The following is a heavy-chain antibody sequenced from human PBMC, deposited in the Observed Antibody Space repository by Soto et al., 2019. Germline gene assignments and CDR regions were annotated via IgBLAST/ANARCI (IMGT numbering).Heavy chain of an antibody. CDR3: AAGDDSSGYIFDY. V-gene: IGHV3-53*01. CDR1: GFTVSSNY. Sequence: HPGGSLRLSCAASGFTVSSNYMSWVRQAPGKGLEWVSVIYSGGSTYYADSVKGRFTISRDNSKNTLYLQMNSLRAEDTAVYYCAAGDDSSGYIFDYWGQGTLVTVSS. D-gene: IGHD3-22*01. CDR2: IYSGGST. J-gene: IGHJ4*02.